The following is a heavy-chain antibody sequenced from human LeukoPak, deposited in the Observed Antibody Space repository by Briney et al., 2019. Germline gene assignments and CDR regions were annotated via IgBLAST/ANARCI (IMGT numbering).Heavy chain of an antibody. CDR3: TRVSDYGDYEDY. CDR2: IYTSGST. Sequence: SETLSLTCTVSGGSISSYYWSWIRQPAGKGLEWIGRIYTSGSTNYNPSLKSRVTMSVDTSKNQFSLKLSSVTAADTAVYYCTRVSDYGDYEDYWGQGTLVTVSS. V-gene: IGHV4-4*07. CDR1: GGSISSYY. D-gene: IGHD4-17*01. J-gene: IGHJ4*02.